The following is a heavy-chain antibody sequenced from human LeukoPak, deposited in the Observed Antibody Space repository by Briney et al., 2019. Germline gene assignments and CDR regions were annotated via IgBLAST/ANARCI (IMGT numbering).Heavy chain of an antibody. Sequence: ASVTVSCKASGYTFTKYYIHWVRQAPGQGLEWMGMINPSDGATTYAQRFQGRVTMTRDMSTTTVYMDLRSLRSEDTAVYFCARGQRGGLSGNWGGLFAMYYTYYYMDVWGRGTTVTVSS. D-gene: IGHD3-10*01. J-gene: IGHJ6*03. V-gene: IGHV1-46*01. CDR3: ARGQRGGLSGNWGGLFAMYYTYYYMDV. CDR2: INPSDGAT. CDR1: GYTFTKYY.